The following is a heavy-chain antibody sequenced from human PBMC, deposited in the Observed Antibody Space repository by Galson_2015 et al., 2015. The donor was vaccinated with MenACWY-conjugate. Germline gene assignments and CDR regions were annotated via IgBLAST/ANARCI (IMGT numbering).Heavy chain of an antibody. CDR1: GNSFTVYY. CDR2: INPTSGGG. D-gene: IGHD6-13*01. J-gene: IGHJ4*02. Sequence: AVKACCKASGNSFTVYYFRWGRQAPGQGLEWLARINPTSGGGNSGQRFQGGVTVSRDTSDSTLYMELNRLTPDDTAVYYCTRGPLRAAGDSFDSWGQGTLVTVS. V-gene: IGHV1-2*06. CDR3: TRGPLRAAGDSFDS.